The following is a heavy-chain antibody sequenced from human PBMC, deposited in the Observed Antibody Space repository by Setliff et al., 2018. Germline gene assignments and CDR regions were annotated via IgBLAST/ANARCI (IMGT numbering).Heavy chain of an antibody. CDR1: GGSISSSSYY. Sequence: SETLSLTCTVSGGSISSSSYYWGWIRQPPGKGLEWIGSIYYSGSTYYNPSLKSRVTISIDTSKNQFSLNLSSVTAADTAVYYCARGPRYSGSYYVNYWGQGTLVTVSS. CDR3: ARGPRYSGSYYVNY. D-gene: IGHD1-26*01. CDR2: IYYSGST. V-gene: IGHV4-39*07. J-gene: IGHJ4*02.